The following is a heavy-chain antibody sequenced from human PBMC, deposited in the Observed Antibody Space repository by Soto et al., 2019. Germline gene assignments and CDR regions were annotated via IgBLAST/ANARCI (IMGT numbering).Heavy chain of an antibody. CDR3: AKHVDYGDYLSDAFDI. CDR1: GFTFSSYA. J-gene: IGHJ3*02. D-gene: IGHD4-17*01. V-gene: IGHV3-23*01. CDR2: ISGSGGST. Sequence: GGSLRLSCAASGFTFSSYAMSWVRQAPGKGLEWVSAISGSGGSTYYADSVKGRFTISRDNSKNTLYLQMNSLRAEDTAVYYCAKHVDYGDYLSDAFDIWGQGTMVTVSS.